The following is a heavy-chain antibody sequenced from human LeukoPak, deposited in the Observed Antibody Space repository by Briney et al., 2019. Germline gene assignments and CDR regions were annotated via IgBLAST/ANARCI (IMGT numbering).Heavy chain of an antibody. Sequence: SETLSLTCTVSGGSISSYYWSWIRQPPGKGLEWIGYIYYSGSTNYNPSLKSRVTISVDTSKNQFSLKLSSVTAADTAVYYCARRISIAAADWDAFDIWGQGTMVTVSS. V-gene: IGHV4-59*08. CDR1: GGSISSYY. CDR3: ARRISIAAADWDAFDI. CDR2: IYYSGST. D-gene: IGHD6-13*01. J-gene: IGHJ3*02.